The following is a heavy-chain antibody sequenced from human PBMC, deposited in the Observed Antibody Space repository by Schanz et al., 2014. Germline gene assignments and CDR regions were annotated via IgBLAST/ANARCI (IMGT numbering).Heavy chain of an antibody. D-gene: IGHD2-2*01. CDR2: IWYDGSNK. CDR1: GFTFSSYG. Sequence: VHLVESGGGVVQPGRSLRLSCAASGFTFSSYGMHWVRQAPGRGLEWVALIWYDGSNKYYAESVKGRFTISRDNAKNSLYLQMNSLRAEDTALYYCARDTAQSCIGPSCFEYFQHWGQGALVTVSS. J-gene: IGHJ1*01. CDR3: ARDTAQSCIGPSCFEYFQH. V-gene: IGHV3-33*01.